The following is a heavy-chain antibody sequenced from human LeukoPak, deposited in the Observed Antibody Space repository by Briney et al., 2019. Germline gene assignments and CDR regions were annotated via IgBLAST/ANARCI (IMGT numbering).Heavy chain of an antibody. V-gene: IGHV3-74*01. CDR2: INSDGSTT. CDR1: GFTFSTYW. J-gene: IGHJ4*02. D-gene: IGHD3-10*01. CDR3: ARDYGSYGLDY. Sequence: PGGSLRLSCAASGFTFSTYWMHWVRQAPGEGLVWVSRINSDGSTTNYADSVKGRFTISRDNAKNTLYLQMNSLRAEDTAVYYCARDYGSYGLDYWGQGTLVAVSS.